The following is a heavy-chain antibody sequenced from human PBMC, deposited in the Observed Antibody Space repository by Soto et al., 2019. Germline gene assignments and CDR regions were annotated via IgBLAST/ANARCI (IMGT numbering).Heavy chain of an antibody. J-gene: IGHJ6*02. Sequence: SETLSLTCTVSGGSISSYYWSWIRQPPGKGLEWIGYIYHSGSTYYNPSLKSRVTISVDRSKNQFSLKLSSVTAADTAVYYCGRVPYYGDYVSGYYYYYGMDVWCQGTTVTVS. CDR1: GGSISSYY. D-gene: IGHD4-17*01. V-gene: IGHV4-59*12. CDR2: IYHSGST. CDR3: GRVPYYGDYVSGYYYYYGMDV.